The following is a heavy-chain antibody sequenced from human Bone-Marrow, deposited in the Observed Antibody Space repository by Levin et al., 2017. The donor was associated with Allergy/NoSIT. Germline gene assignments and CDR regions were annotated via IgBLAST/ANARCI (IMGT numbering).Heavy chain of an antibody. Sequence: PSETLSLTCTVSGASVSSVSSYWNWIRQTPGQGLEWIGYVHYSGTTNYNPSLRSRVTMSVDTSKNQFSLKLSSVNPADSALYYCSRQRVAVAEYYFDSWGQGTLVTVSS. D-gene: IGHD2-15*01. CDR1: GASVSSVSSY. V-gene: IGHV4-61*01. J-gene: IGHJ4*02. CDR2: VHYSGTT. CDR3: SRQRVAVAEYYFDS.